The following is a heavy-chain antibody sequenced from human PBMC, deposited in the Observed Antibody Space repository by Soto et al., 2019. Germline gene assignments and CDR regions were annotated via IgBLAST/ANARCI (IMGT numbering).Heavy chain of an antibody. CDR1: GGSISSYY. CDR3: ARDSTTVFGVVFFDY. D-gene: IGHD3-3*01. V-gene: IGHV4-59*01. J-gene: IGHJ4*02. CDR2: IYHSGST. Sequence: PSETLSLTCTGSGGSISSYYWSWIRQPPGKGLEWIGYIYHSGSTNYNPSLKSRVSISVDTSKNQFSLKLSSVTAADTAVYYCARDSTTVFGVVFFDYWGQGTLVTVSS.